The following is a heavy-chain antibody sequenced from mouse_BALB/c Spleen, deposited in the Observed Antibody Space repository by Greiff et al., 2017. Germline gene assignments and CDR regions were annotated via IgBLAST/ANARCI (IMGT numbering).Heavy chain of an antibody. CDR2: IYPGDGDT. CDR3: ARRGDGDAMDY. Sequence: VQLQQSGAELARPGASVKLSCKASGYTFTSYCMQWVKQRPGQGLEWIGAIYPGDGDTRYTQKFKGKATLTADKSSSTAYMQLSSLASEDSAVYYCARRGDGDAMDYWGQGTSVTVSS. D-gene: IGHD2-13*01. V-gene: IGHV1-87*01. J-gene: IGHJ4*01. CDR1: GYTFTSYC.